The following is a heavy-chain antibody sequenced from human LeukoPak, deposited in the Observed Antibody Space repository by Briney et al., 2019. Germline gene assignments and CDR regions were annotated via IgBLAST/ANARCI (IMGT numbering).Heavy chain of an antibody. J-gene: IGHJ5*02. V-gene: IGHV1-18*01. CDR3: ARGGYDFWSGYLGSWFDP. CDR2: ISAYNGNT. D-gene: IGHD3-3*01. Sequence: GSSVKVSCKASGGTFSSYAISWVRQAPGQGLEWMGWISAYNGNTNYAQKLQGRVTMTTDTSTSTAYMELRSLRSDDTAVYYCARGGYDFWSGYLGSWFDPWGQGTLVTVSS. CDR1: GGTFSSYA.